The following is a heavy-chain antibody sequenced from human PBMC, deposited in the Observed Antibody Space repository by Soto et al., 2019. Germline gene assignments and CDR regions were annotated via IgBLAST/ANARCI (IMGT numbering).Heavy chain of an antibody. CDR2: IYYSGST. V-gene: IGHV4-59*04. CDR3: ARLDYDFWSGDNYYGMDV. Sequence: KPSETLSLTCTVSGGSISSYYWSWIRQPPGKGLEWIGYIYYSGSTYYNPSLKSRVTISVDTSKNQFSLKLSSVTAADTAVYYCARLDYDFWSGDNYYGMDVWGQGTTVTVSS. CDR1: GGSISSYY. D-gene: IGHD3-3*01. J-gene: IGHJ6*02.